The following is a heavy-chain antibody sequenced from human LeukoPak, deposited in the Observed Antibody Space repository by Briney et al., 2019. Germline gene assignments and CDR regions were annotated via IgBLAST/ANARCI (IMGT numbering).Heavy chain of an antibody. CDR3: AREQVVPAADYYYYYYMDV. Sequence: GGSLRLSCAASGFTFDDYAMHWVRQAPGKGLEWVSLISWDGGSTYYADSVKGRFTISRDNAKNSLYLQMNSLRAEDTAVYYCAREQVVPAADYYYYYYMDVWGKGTTVTVSS. D-gene: IGHD2-2*01. CDR2: ISWDGGST. V-gene: IGHV3-43D*03. J-gene: IGHJ6*03. CDR1: GFTFDDYA.